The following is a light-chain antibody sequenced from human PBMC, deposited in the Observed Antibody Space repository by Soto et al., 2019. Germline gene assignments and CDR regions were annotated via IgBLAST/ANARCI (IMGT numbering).Light chain of an antibody. V-gene: IGKV3-15*01. CDR3: QQYNNWPPDRT. J-gene: IGKJ1*01. CDR1: QSVGSN. CDR2: GAS. Sequence: EIVMTQSPATLSVSPGERATLSCRASQSVGSNLAWYQQKPGQAPRLLIYGASTRATGIPARFSGSGSGTEFTLSISSLQSDDFAIYLCQQYNNWPPDRTFGQGTKVEIK.